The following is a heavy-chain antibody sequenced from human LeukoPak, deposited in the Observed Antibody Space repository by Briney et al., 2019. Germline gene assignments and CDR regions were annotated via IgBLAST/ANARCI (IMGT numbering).Heavy chain of an antibody. CDR1: GGSISSYY. V-gene: IGHV4-4*07. CDR2: IYTSGST. D-gene: IGHD6-13*01. CDR3: ASQGELVRDGIDWFDP. J-gene: IGHJ5*02. Sequence: PSETLSLTCTVSGGSISSYYWSWIRQPAGKGLEWIGRIYTSGSTNYNPSLKSRVTMSVDTSKNQFSLKLSSVTAADTAVYYCASQGELVRDGIDWFDPWGQGTLVTVSS.